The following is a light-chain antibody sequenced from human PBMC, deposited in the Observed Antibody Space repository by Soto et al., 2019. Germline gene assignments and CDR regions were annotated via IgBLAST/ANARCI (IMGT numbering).Light chain of an antibody. J-gene: IGKJ1*01. CDR3: QKYNGAPRT. CDR2: KAS. CDR1: QTISSW. V-gene: IGKV1-5*03. Sequence: DIQMTQSPSTLSGSVGDRVTITCRASQTISSWLAWYQQKPGKAPKLLIYKASTLKSGVPSRFSGSGSGTDFTLTISSLQPEDFATYYCQKYNGAPRTFGQGTKVDIK.